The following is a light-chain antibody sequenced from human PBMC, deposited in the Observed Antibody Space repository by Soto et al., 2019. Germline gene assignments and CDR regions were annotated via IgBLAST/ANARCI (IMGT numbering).Light chain of an antibody. CDR1: QSISSY. V-gene: IGKV1-39*01. Sequence: DIQMTQSPSSLSASVGDRVTITCRASQSISSYLNWYQQKPGKAPKLLIYAASSLQSRVPSRFSGSGSGTDCTLTISSLQPEDFATYYCQQSYSTPLTFGGGTKVQIK. CDR2: AAS. CDR3: QQSYSTPLT. J-gene: IGKJ4*01.